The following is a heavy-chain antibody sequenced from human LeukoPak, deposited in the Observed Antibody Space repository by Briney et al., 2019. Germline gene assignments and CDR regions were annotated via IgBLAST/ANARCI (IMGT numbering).Heavy chain of an antibody. CDR1: GYSFTSYW. CDR2: IYPGDSDT. Sequence: GESLKISCKGSGYSFTSYWIGWVRQMPGKGLEWMGIIYPGDSDTRYSPSFQGQVTISADKSISTAYLQWSSLKASDTAMYYCARQDSLRFLEWSYDAFDIWGQGTMVTVSS. CDR3: ARQDSLRFLEWSYDAFDI. D-gene: IGHD3-3*01. J-gene: IGHJ3*02. V-gene: IGHV5-51*01.